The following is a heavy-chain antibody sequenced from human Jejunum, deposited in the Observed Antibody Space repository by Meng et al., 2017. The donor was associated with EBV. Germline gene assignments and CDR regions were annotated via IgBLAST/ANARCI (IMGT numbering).Heavy chain of an antibody. J-gene: IGHJ4*02. V-gene: IGHV4-39*01. CDR1: RASMNNRNYF. D-gene: IGHD2-8*02. Sequence: ESHQASVKPSDPLSRTCNASRASMNNRNYFWAWIRKPPGKGLEWIGNTYSSANTYYNPSLKSRVTISVDTSKNQFSLKLISVTAADTAVYFCARHDCPGAVCLGPFDSWGQGILVTVSS. CDR3: ARHDCPGAVCLGPFDS. CDR2: TYSSANT.